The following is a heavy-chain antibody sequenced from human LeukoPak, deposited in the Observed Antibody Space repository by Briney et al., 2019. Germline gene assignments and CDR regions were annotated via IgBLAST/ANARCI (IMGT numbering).Heavy chain of an antibody. D-gene: IGHD1-26*01. CDR2: MNHNGDNR. Sequence: PGGSLRLSCAASGFSFSTFEMSWVRQAPGKGLEWVSVMNHNGDNRYYADSVKGRFTISRDNSKNTLYLQMNSLRVEDTAVYYCVKGGWLDYWGQGTLVTVSS. CDR1: GFSFSTFE. V-gene: IGHV3-23*01. CDR3: VKGGWLDY. J-gene: IGHJ4*02.